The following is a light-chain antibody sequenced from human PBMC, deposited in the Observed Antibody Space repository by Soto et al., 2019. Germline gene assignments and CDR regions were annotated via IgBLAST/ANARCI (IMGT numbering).Light chain of an antibody. CDR1: SSDVGGYNY. V-gene: IGLV2-8*01. Sequence: QSVLTQPPSASGSPGQSVTISCTGTSSDVGGYNYVPWYQQHPGKAPKLMIYEVSKRPSGVPDRFSGSKSGNTASLTVSGLQAEDEADYYCSSYAGSNIFVFGPGTKVTV. CDR3: SSYAGSNIFV. CDR2: EVS. J-gene: IGLJ1*01.